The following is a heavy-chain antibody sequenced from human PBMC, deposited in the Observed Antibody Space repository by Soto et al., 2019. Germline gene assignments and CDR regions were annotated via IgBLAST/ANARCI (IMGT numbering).Heavy chain of an antibody. J-gene: IGHJ4*02. D-gene: IGHD6-13*01. CDR2: IYSSGST. CDR3: AREIATTGLYYFDY. V-gene: IGHV4-59*01. Sequence: SETLSLTCTVSGGSISNYYWNWIRQSPGKGLEWIGYIYSSGSTHYNPSLQNRVTISIETSKNQVSLKVNSVTAADPAVYYCAREIATTGLYYFDYWGQGTLVTVSS. CDR1: GGSISNYY.